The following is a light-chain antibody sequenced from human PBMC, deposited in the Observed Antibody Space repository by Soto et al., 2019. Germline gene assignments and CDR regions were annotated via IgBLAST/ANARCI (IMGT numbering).Light chain of an antibody. CDR1: TSNIGGTFD. CDR3: QSYDTSLRTVV. Sequence: QSVLTQPPSVSGAXXXXXXISCTGSTSNIGGTFDVHWYQQLPGTAPKLLIYANTNRPSGVPDRFSGSKSGTSASLAITGLQGEDEADYYCQSYDTSLRTVVFGGGTRLTVL. J-gene: IGLJ3*02. CDR2: ANT. V-gene: IGLV1-40*01.